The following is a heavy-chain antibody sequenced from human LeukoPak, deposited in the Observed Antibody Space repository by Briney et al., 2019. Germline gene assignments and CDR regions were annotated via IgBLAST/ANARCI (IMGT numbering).Heavy chain of an antibody. CDR1: GYTFTSYA. V-gene: IGHV7-4-1*02. D-gene: IGHD2-2*01. Sequence: ASVKVSCKASGYTFTSYAMNWVRQAPGQGLEWMGWINTNTGNPTYAQGFTGRFVFSLNTSVSTAYLQISSLKAEDTAVYYCARDGYCSSTSCSNYYYYYMDVWGKGTTVTVSS. J-gene: IGHJ6*03. CDR2: INTNTGNP. CDR3: ARDGYCSSTSCSNYYYYYMDV.